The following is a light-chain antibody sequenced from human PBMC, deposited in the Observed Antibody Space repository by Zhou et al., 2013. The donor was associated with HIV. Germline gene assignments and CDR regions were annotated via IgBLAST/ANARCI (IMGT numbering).Light chain of an antibody. Sequence: DIQMTQSPSSLSASVGDRVAITCRASQSISNSLNWYQQKPGKAPKLLIYAASNLQSGVPSRFGGSASGTDFTLTISGLQPEDSATYYCQQSYSTPWTFGQGTKVEIK. J-gene: IGKJ1*01. CDR1: QSISNS. CDR3: QQSYSTPWT. V-gene: IGKV1-39*01. CDR2: AAS.